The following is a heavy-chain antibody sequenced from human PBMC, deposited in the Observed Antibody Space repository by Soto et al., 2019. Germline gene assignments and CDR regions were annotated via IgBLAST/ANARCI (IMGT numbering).Heavy chain of an antibody. V-gene: IGHV3-33*01. J-gene: IGHJ5*02. Sequence: PGGSLRLSCAASGFTFSSYGMHWVRQAPGKGLEWVAVIWYDGSNKYYADSVKGRFTISRDNSKNTLYLQMNSLRAEDTAVYYCARDGCSGGSCVTYNWFDPWGQGTLVTVSS. CDR3: ARDGCSGGSCVTYNWFDP. CDR1: GFTFSSYG. D-gene: IGHD2-15*01. CDR2: IWYDGSNK.